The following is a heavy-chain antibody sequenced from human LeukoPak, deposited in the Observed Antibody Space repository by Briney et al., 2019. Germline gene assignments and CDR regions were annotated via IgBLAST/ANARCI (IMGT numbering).Heavy chain of an antibody. D-gene: IGHD3-10*01. CDR1: AFTFSIYW. CDR3: ARKGNAFDF. J-gene: IGHJ3*01. CDR2: INQDGSET. V-gene: IGHV3-7*01. Sequence: PPGGSLRLSCAASAFTFSIYWMSWVRQAPWKGLEWVANINQDGSETYYVDSVRGRFTISRDNTKNSLYLQMDSLRAEDTAVYYCARKGNAFDFWGQGTMVTVSS.